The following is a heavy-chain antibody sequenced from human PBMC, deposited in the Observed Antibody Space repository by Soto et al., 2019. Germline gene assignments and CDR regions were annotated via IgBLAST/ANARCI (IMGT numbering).Heavy chain of an antibody. CDR2: IYYSGST. V-gene: IGHV4-59*01. J-gene: IGHJ4*02. D-gene: IGHD1-26*01. CDR1: GGSISSYY. Sequence: NPSETLSLTCTVSGGSISSYYWSWIRQPPGKGLEWIGYIYYSGSTNYNPSLKSRVTISVDTSKNQFSLKLSSVTAADTAVYYCARDSGRLWELPLWGQRTLVTVSS. CDR3: ARDSGRLWELPL.